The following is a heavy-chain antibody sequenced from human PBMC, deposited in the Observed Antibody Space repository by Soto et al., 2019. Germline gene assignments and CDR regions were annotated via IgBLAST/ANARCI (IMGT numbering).Heavy chain of an antibody. CDR2: VSSTGNT. V-gene: IGHV4-4*07. CDR3: ARGVPAAGTDWFDP. J-gene: IGHJ5*02. Sequence: PSETLSLTCTVSGGSISNYYWSWIRQPAEKRLEWIGRVSSTGNTYYNPSLKSRVTISVDTSKNQVSLNLTSVTAADTAVYYCARGVPAAGTDWFDPWSQGTLVTVSS. D-gene: IGHD6-13*01. CDR1: GGSISNYY.